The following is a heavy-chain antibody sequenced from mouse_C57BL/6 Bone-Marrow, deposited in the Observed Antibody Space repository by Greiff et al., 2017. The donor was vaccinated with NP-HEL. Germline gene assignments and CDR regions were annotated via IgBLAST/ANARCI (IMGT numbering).Heavy chain of an antibody. Sequence: EVQLQESGGDLVKPGGSLKLSCAASGFTFSSYGMSWVRQTPDKRLEWVATISSGGSYTYYPDSVKGRFTISRDNAKNTLYLQMSSLKSEDTAMYYCARQGLRPWFAYWGQGTLVTVSA. CDR2: ISSGGSYT. CDR1: GFTFSSYG. J-gene: IGHJ3*01. D-gene: IGHD2-4*01. V-gene: IGHV5-6*01. CDR3: ARQGLRPWFAY.